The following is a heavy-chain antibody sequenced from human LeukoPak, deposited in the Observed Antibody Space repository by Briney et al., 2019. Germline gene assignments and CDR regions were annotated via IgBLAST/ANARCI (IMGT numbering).Heavy chain of an antibody. CDR2: VHSSRGS. CDR1: GGSISNYY. Sequence: PSETLSLTCTVSGGSISNYYWSWIRQPAGKGLEWIGRVHSSRGSNYNPSLKSRVTMSVDTSKNQVSLKLSSVTAADTAVYYCAKDGGSSWYKGMWYYFDYWGQGTLVTVSS. D-gene: IGHD6-13*01. CDR3: AKDGGSSWYKGMWYYFDY. J-gene: IGHJ4*02. V-gene: IGHV4-4*07.